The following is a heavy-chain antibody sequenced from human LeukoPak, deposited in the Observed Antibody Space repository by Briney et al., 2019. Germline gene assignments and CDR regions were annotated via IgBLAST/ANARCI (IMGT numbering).Heavy chain of an antibody. D-gene: IGHD6-25*01. V-gene: IGHV4-34*01. J-gene: IGHJ4*02. CDR2: IHHSGRT. CDR1: GGSFSDYY. Sequence: PSETLSLTCAVYGGSFSDYYWNWVRLSPGKGLEWIGEIHHSGRTNYNPSLKSRVTISLDTSKTQFSLNVRSVTAADTAVYYCARVSEAAAHYWGRGTLVTVSS. CDR3: ARVSEAAAHY.